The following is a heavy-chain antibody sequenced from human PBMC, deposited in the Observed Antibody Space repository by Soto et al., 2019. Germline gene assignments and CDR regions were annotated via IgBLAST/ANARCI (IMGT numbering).Heavy chain of an antibody. CDR3: AKDGHCNGGSCYLYYLDY. V-gene: IGHV3-23*01. J-gene: IGHJ4*02. CDR1: GFTFSDYA. CDR2: ISFGGGNT. D-gene: IGHD2-15*01. Sequence: EVQLLESGGGLAQPGGSLRLSCAVSGFTFSDYAMTWVRQAPGKGLEWVATISFGGGNTYYADSVEGRFTISRDNSKNTLFLQMYSLRAEDTATYFCAKDGHCNGGSCYLYYLDYWGQGTPVTVSS.